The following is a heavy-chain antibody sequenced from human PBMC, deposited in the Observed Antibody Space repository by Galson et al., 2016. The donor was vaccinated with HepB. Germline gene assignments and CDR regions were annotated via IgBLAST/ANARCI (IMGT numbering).Heavy chain of an antibody. CDR2: TSGSGGST. J-gene: IGHJ3*02. CDR3: AKEGRDILTGYYNGDAFDI. Sequence: SLRLSCAASGFTFSSYAMSWVRQAPGKGLEWVSATSGSGGSTYYADSVKGRFTISRDNSENTLYLQMNSLRAEDTAVYYCAKEGRDILTGYYNGDAFDIWGQGTMVTVSS. CDR1: GFTFSSYA. V-gene: IGHV3-23*01. D-gene: IGHD3-9*01.